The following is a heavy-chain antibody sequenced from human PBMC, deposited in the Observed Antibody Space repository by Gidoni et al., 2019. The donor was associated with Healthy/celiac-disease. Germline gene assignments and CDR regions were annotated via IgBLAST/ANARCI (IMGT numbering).Heavy chain of an antibody. V-gene: IGHV3-33*01. J-gene: IGHJ6*02. D-gene: IGHD1-1*01. Sequence: QVQLVESGGGVVQPGRSLRLSCAASGFTFSSYGMHWVRQAPGKGLEWVAVIWYDGSNKYYADSVKGRFTISRDNSKNTLYLQMNSLRAEDTAVYYCARDGQPVTTTGGMDVWGQGTTVTVSS. CDR2: IWYDGSNK. CDR1: GFTFSSYG. CDR3: ARDGQPVTTTGGMDV.